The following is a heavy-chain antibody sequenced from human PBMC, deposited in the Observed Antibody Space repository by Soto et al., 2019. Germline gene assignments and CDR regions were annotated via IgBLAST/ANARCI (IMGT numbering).Heavy chain of an antibody. CDR1: GYTFTSYY. V-gene: IGHV1-46*03. D-gene: IGHD3-10*01. CDR2: INPSGGST. Sequence: ASLKVSCKASGYTFTSYYMHWVRQAPGQGLEWMGIINPSGGSTSYAQKFQGRVTMTRDTSTSTVYMELSSLRSEDTAVYYCARAGLISGRGYYYMDVWGKGTTVTVS. CDR3: ARAGLISGRGYYYMDV. J-gene: IGHJ6*03.